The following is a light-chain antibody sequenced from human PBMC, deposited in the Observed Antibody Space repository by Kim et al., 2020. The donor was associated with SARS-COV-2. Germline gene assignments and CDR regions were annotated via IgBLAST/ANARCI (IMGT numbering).Light chain of an antibody. Sequence: SYELTQPPSLSVSPGQTAGITCSGDALPDQYVYWYQQKPGQAPVLLIYEDSVRPSGVPERFSGSSSETLATLTVTGVQVDDEADYYCQSTDSSGSYELFG. CDR2: EDS. CDR3: QSTDSSGSYEL. CDR1: ALPDQY. V-gene: IGLV3-25*03. J-gene: IGLJ2*01.